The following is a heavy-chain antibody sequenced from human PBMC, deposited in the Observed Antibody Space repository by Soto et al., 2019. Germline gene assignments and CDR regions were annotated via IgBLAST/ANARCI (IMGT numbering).Heavy chain of an antibody. V-gene: IGHV4-31*03. J-gene: IGHJ6*03. Sequence: SETLSLTCTVSGGSISSGGYYWSWIRQHPGKGLEWIGYIYYSGSTYYNPSLKSRVTISVDTSKNQFSLKLSSVTAADTAVYYCAVGSSSRRGYYYYYYYMDVWGKGTTVTVSS. CDR1: GGSISSGGYY. D-gene: IGHD6-13*01. CDR3: AVGSSSRRGYYYYYYYMDV. CDR2: IYYSGST.